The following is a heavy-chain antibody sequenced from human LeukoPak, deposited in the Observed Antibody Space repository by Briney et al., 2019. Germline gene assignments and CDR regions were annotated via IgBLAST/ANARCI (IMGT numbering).Heavy chain of an antibody. V-gene: IGHV4-59*01. CDR2: IYYSGST. Sequence: SETLSLTCTVSGGSISSYYWSWIRQPPGKGPEWIGYIYYSGSTNYNPSLKSRVTISVDTSKNQFSLKLSSVTAADTAVYYCARERRGYWSDYWGQGTLVTVSS. CDR1: GGSISSYY. D-gene: IGHD2-2*03. J-gene: IGHJ4*02. CDR3: ARERRGYWSDY.